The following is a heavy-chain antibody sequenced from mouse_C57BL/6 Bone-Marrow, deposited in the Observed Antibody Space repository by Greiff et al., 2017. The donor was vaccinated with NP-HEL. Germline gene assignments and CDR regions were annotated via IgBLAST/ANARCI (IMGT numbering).Heavy chain of an antibody. J-gene: IGHJ1*03. CDR1: GYTFTSYW. Sequence: VQLQQPGAELVRPGSSVKLSCKASGYTFTSYWMDWVKQRPGQGLEWIGNIYPSDSETPYNQKFKDKATLTVDKSSSTAYMQLSSLTSEDSAVYYCARGYYGSSYDWYFDVWGTGTTVTVSS. D-gene: IGHD1-1*01. CDR3: ARGYYGSSYDWYFDV. V-gene: IGHV1-61*01. CDR2: IYPSDSET.